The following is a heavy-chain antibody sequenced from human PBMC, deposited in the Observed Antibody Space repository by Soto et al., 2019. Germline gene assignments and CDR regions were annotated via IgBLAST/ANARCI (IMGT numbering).Heavy chain of an antibody. V-gene: IGHV4-59*08. Sequence: QVQLQESGPGLVKPSETLSLTCTVSGGSISDYYWSWFRQAPGKGLDWIGYVYYSGTTNYNPSLQSRVTMPVDTSKNQFSLKLSSVTAADTAVYYGARQAIDWGQGTLVTVSS. CDR2: VYYSGTT. J-gene: IGHJ4*02. CDR3: ARQAID. CDR1: GGSISDYY.